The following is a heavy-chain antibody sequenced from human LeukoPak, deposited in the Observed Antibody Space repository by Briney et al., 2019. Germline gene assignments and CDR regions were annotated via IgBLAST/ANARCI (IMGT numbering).Heavy chain of an antibody. CDR2: IYYSGST. CDR1: GGSISSYY. CDR3: ARSTRNDSGLREDY. Sequence: SETLSLTCTVSGGSISSYYWSWIRQPPGKGLEWIGYIYYSGSTNYNPSLKSRVTISVDTSKNQFSLKLSSVTAADTAVYYCARSTRNDSGLREDYWGQGTLVTVSS. J-gene: IGHJ4*02. V-gene: IGHV4-59*01. D-gene: IGHD1-14*01.